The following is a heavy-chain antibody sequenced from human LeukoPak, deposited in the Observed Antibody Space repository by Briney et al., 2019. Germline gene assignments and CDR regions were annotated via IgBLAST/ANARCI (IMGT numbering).Heavy chain of an antibody. D-gene: IGHD6-13*01. V-gene: IGHV3-53*01. CDR3: ARARAAAGTFLFDY. CDR2: IYSGGTT. J-gene: IGHJ4*01. Sequence: GGSLRLSCAASGFTVSSSYMNWVRQAPGKGLEWVSDIYSGGTTYYADSVKGRFTISRDNPKNTLYLQMNSLRAEDTAVYYCARARAAAGTFLFDYWGQGTLVTVSS. CDR1: GFTVSSSY.